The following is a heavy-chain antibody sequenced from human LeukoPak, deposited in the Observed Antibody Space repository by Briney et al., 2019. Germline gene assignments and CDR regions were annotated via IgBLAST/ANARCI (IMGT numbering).Heavy chain of an antibody. CDR1: GFTFDDYA. D-gene: IGHD5-18*01. CDR3: AKDASSYYSYGTNLDY. Sequence: GGSLRLSCAASGFTFDDYAMHWVRQAPGKGLEWVSGISWNSGSIGYADSVKGRFTISRDNAKNSLYLQMNSLRAEDTALYYCAKDASSYYSYGTNLDYWGQGTLVAVSS. CDR2: ISWNSGSI. V-gene: IGHV3-9*01. J-gene: IGHJ4*02.